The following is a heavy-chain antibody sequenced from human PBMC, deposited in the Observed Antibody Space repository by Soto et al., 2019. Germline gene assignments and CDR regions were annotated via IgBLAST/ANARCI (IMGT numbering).Heavy chain of an antibody. CDR3: ARDLTREGDYYDRSGYYLDY. D-gene: IGHD3-22*01. CDR1: GYTFTGYY. CDR2: INPSDDAT. V-gene: IGHV1-46*01. Sequence: GASVKVSCKASGYTFTGYYMHWVRQAPGQGLEWMGIINPSDDATSYAEKFQGRLTMTKDTSTSTVYMEMSSLRSEDTAVYYCARDLTREGDYYDRSGYYLDYWGQGTLVTVSS. J-gene: IGHJ4*02.